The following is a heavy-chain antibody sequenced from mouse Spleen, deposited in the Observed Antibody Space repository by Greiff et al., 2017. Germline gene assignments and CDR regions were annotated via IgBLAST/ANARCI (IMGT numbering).Heavy chain of an antibody. Sequence: EVHLVESGGGLVKPGGSLKLSCAASGFTFSSYTMSWVRQTPAKRLEWVATISSGSSTIYFAATVTGRSTISRDNAKNTLFLQMTSQRSEDTAMYYCARTYDGSCGYFGVWGAGTTVTGSS. CDR3: ARTYDGSCGYFGV. D-gene: IGHD2-10*01. CDR1: GFTFSSYT. J-gene: IGHJ1*01. V-gene: IGHV5-9-3*01. CDR2: ISSGSSTI.